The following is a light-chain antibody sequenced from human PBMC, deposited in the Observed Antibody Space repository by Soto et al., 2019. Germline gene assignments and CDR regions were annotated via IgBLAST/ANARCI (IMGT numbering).Light chain of an antibody. V-gene: IGLV2-14*01. CDR3: SSYTSSSTVV. Sequence: QSALTQPASVSGSPGQPITISCTGTSSDVGGYNYVSWYQQHPGKAPKLMIYDVSNRPSGVSNRFSGSKSGNTASLTISGLQAEDEAAYYCSSYTSSSTVVFGGGTKLTVL. J-gene: IGLJ2*01. CDR2: DVS. CDR1: SSDVGGYNY.